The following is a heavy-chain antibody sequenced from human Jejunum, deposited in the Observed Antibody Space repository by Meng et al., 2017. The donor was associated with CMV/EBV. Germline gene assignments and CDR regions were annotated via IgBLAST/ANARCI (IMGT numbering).Heavy chain of an antibody. CDR1: FTFSGSA. J-gene: IGHJ4*02. CDR2: IRGKAHSYAA. V-gene: IGHV3-73*01. D-gene: IGHD4-11*01. CDR3: TRADSRNYGSPFDS. Sequence: FTFSGSAMHWARQASEKGLEWVGRIRGKAHSYAAAYAASVKGRFTISRDDSKNTAYLQMNSLKTEDTAVYYFTRADSRNYGSPFDSWGQGTLVTVSS.